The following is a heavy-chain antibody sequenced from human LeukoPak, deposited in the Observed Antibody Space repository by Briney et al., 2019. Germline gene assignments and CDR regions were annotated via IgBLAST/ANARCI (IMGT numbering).Heavy chain of an antibody. CDR1: GGSISSSSYY. CDR3: ASAFNYGGPYDY. D-gene: IGHD4-23*01. Sequence: SETLSLTCTVSGGSISSSSYYWGWIRQPPGKGLEWIGSIYYSGSTYYNPSLKRRVTISVDTSKNQFSLKLSSVTAADTAVYYCASAFNYGGPYDYWGQGTLVTVSS. J-gene: IGHJ4*02. CDR2: IYYSGST. V-gene: IGHV4-39*07.